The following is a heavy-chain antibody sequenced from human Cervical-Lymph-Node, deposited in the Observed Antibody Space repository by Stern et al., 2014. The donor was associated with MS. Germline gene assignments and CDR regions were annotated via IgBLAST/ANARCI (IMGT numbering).Heavy chain of an antibody. J-gene: IGHJ3*02. CDR2: FTHIVRTA. D-gene: IGHD1-1*01. V-gene: IGHV1-69*01. CDR1: GGPITDYG. Sequence: QVQLVQSGAEVKKPGSSVKVSCKASGGPITDYGVSWVRQAPGQGLEWMGGFTHIVRTANYAPKFHDRVTITADEGTRGVYMEMSSLTSEDTAVYYCARVVWSYFYDTTGDPGAFDIWGPGTRVTVS. CDR3: ARVVWSYFYDTTGDPGAFDI.